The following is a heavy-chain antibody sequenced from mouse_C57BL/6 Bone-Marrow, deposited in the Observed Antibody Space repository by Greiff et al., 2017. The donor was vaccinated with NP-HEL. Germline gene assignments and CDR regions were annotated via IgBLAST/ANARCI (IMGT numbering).Heavy chain of an antibody. Sequence: QVQLQQPGAELVKPGASVKLSCKASGYTFTSYWMQWVKQRPGQGLEWIGEIDPSDSYTNYNQKFKGKATLTVDTSSSTAYMQLSSLTSEDSAVDYCARRGYSNYFVYWGQGTTLTVSS. D-gene: IGHD2-5*01. CDR3: ARRGYSNYFVY. J-gene: IGHJ2*01. CDR1: GYTFTSYW. CDR2: IDPSDSYT. V-gene: IGHV1-50*01.